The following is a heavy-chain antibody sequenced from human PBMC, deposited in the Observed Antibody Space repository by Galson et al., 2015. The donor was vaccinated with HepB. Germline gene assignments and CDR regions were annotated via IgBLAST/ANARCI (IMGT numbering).Heavy chain of an antibody. D-gene: IGHD3-10*01. Sequence: SLRLSCAASGFTFSNSWMSWVRQAPGKGLEWVANINQNGSAEYSVDSVKGRFTISRDNAKNSLYLQMNGLRAEDTAVYYCARKTYYYASGIYGWFDPWGQGTLVTVSS. CDR1: GFTFSNSW. V-gene: IGHV3-7*01. CDR2: INQNGSAE. J-gene: IGHJ5*02. CDR3: ARKTYYYASGIYGWFDP.